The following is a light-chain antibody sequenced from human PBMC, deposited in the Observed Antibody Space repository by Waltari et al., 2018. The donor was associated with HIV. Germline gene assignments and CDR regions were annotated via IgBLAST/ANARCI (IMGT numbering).Light chain of an antibody. V-gene: IGKV3-11*01. CDR1: QSVSSY. Sequence: EIVLTQSPATLSLSPGERATLSCRASQSVSSYLAWYQQKPGQAPRLLIYDASNRVTGIPARFSGSGSGTDFTLTISSLESEDFAVYYCQQRSNWITFGQGTRLEIK. CDR3: QQRSNWIT. J-gene: IGKJ5*01. CDR2: DAS.